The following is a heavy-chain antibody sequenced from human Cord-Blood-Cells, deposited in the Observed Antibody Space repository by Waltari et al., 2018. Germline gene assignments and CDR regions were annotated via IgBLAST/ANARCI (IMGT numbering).Heavy chain of an antibody. V-gene: IGHV3-7*01. CDR2: RKQDGSEK. Sequence: EVQLVESGGGLVQPGGSLRLSCAASGFTFSSYWMSWVRQAPGKGLEWGANRKQDGSEKYYVDSVKGRVTISRDNAKNSLYLQMNSLRAEDTAVYYCATTGNYDAFDIWGQGTMVTVSS. CDR1: GFTFSSYW. D-gene: IGHD1-7*01. J-gene: IGHJ3*02. CDR3: ATTGNYDAFDI.